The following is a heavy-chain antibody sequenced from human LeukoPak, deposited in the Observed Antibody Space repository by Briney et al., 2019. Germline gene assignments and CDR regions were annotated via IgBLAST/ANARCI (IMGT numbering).Heavy chain of an antibody. CDR3: AKDIGPRLRSPDY. CDR1: GFTFDDYA. V-gene: IGHV3-9*01. Sequence: GGSLRLSCAASGFTFDDYAMHWVRQAPGKGLEWVSGISWNSGSIGYADSVKGRFTISRDNAKNSLYLQMNSLRAEDTALYYCAKDIGPRLRSPDYWGQGTLVTVSS. D-gene: IGHD3-10*01. CDR2: ISWNSGSI. J-gene: IGHJ4*02.